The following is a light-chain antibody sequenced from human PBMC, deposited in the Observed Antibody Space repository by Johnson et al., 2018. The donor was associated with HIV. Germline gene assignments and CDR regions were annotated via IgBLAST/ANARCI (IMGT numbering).Light chain of an antibody. J-gene: IGLJ1*01. Sequence: QSVLTQPPSVSAAPGQKVTISCSGSSSNIGNIFVSWYQHLPGTAPKLLIYDNNKRPSGIPDRFPGSKSGTSATLGITGLQTGDEADYYCGTLDSSLTSGGIVGTGTKVTVL. CDR2: DNN. CDR1: SSNIGNIF. V-gene: IGLV1-51*01. CDR3: GTLDSSLTSGGI.